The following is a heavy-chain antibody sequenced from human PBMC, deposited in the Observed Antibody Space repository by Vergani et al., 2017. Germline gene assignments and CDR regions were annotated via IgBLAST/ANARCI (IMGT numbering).Heavy chain of an antibody. Sequence: QVQLVESGGGLVKPGGSLRLSCAASGFRFSDHYITWIRQAPGKGLEWVSYISNSGNTIEYADSVKGRFSISRDNAKSSLFLQMDSLRAEDTAVYYCARDHRDYNNYPGTFDIWGQGAMVAVAS. D-gene: IGHD5-24*01. CDR3: ARDHRDYNNYPGTFDI. J-gene: IGHJ3*02. CDR2: ISNSGNTI. CDR1: GFRFSDHY. V-gene: IGHV3-11*01.